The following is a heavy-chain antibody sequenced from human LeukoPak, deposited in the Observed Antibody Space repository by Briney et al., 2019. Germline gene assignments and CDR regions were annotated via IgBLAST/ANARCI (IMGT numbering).Heavy chain of an antibody. V-gene: IGHV3-23*01. CDR2: ISGSGGNT. J-gene: IGHJ6*03. CDR3: AKDSHATGDVSHYYYYYSDV. Sequence: GGSLRLSCAASGFTFSSYAMGWVRQAPGKGLEWVSAISGSGGNTYYADSVKGRFTISRDNSKNTLYLQMNSLRAEDTAVYYCAKDSHATGDVSHYYYYYSDVWGKGTTVTVSS. CDR1: GFTFSSYA. D-gene: IGHD7-27*01.